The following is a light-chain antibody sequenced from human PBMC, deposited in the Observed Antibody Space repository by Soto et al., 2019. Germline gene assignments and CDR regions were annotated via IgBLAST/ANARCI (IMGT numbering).Light chain of an antibody. V-gene: IGKV1-5*03. CDR2: NAS. Sequence: DIQRTQAPSALSPSVGDRGTITRRASQGMSGWLAWYQQKPGQAPNLLISNASGLESGAPSRFRGTGSGTDLTFTIRRPEPAAIAKYYCQQYEPLPTFGQGTRLEIK. J-gene: IGKJ5*01. CDR1: QGMSGW. CDR3: QQYEPLPT.